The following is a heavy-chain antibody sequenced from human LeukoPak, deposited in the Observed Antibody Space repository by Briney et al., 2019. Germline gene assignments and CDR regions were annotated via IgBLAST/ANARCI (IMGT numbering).Heavy chain of an antibody. CDR2: IYYSGST. D-gene: IGHD3-9*01. CDR1: GGSISSYY. V-gene: IGHV4-59*01. Sequence: PSETLSLTCTVSGGSISSYYRSWIRQPPGKGLEWIGYIYYSGSTNYNPSLKSRVTISVDTSKNQFSLKLSSVTAADTAVYYCARDLQHYDILTGYSPGAFDIWGQGTMVTVSS. CDR3: ARDLQHYDILTGYSPGAFDI. J-gene: IGHJ3*02.